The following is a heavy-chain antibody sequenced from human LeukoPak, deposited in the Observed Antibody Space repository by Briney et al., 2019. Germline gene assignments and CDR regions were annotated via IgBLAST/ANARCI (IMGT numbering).Heavy chain of an antibody. CDR3: FRPKTAYDILTGYRYYFDY. J-gene: IGHJ4*02. CDR1: GGSISSYY. V-gene: IGHV4-59*01. CDR2: IHYSGST. D-gene: IGHD3-9*01. Sequence: SETLSLTCTVPGGSISSYYWSWIRQPPGNAPHSIGYIHYSGSTNYNPSLRSRVTISVDASKNQFSLKLSSVTAADTAVFFFFRPKTAYDILTGYRYYFDYWGQGTLVTVSS.